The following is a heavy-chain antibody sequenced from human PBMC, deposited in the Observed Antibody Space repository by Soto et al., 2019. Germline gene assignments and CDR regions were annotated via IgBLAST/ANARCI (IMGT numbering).Heavy chain of an antibody. CDR3: ARGRAYYYDSSGYPYFDY. D-gene: IGHD3-22*01. V-gene: IGHV4-30-4*01. Sequence: SETLSLTCTVSGGSISSGDYYWSWIRQPPGKGLEWIGYIYYSGSTYYNPSLKSRVTISVDTSKNQFSLKLSSVTAADTAVYYCARGRAYYYDSSGYPYFDYWGQGTLVTVSS. CDR2: IYYSGST. CDR1: GGSISSGDYY. J-gene: IGHJ4*02.